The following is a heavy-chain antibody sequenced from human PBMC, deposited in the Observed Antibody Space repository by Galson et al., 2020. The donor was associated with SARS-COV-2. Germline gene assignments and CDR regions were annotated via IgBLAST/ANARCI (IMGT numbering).Heavy chain of an antibody. D-gene: IGHD5-12*01. J-gene: IGHJ4*02. V-gene: IGHV2-70*11. CDR1: GFSLTTSRVG. CDR2: IDWDDDK. Sequence: SGHTLVNPTQTLTLTCTFSGFSLTTSRVGVSWIRQPPGKALEWLARIDWDDDKYYSTSLKTRLTISKDTSKNQVVLTMTNMDPVDTATYYCAREMATTTNFDYWGQGTLVTVSS. CDR3: AREMATTTNFDY.